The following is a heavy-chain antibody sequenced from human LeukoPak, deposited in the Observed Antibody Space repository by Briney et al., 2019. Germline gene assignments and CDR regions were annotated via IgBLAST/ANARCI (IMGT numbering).Heavy chain of an antibody. CDR3: ARGHWGVWSLEHDAFDI. J-gene: IGHJ3*02. Sequence: ASVKVSCKASGYTFTGYYMHWVRQAPGQGLEWMGWINPNSGGTNYAQRFQGRVTMTRDTSISTAYMKLSRLRSDDTAVYYCARGHWGVWSLEHDAFDIWGQGTMVTVSS. CDR1: GYTFTGYY. CDR2: INPNSGGT. V-gene: IGHV1-2*02. D-gene: IGHD2-21*01.